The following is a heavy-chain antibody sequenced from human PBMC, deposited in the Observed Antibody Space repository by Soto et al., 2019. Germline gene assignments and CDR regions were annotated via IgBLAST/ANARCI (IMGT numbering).Heavy chain of an antibody. CDR2: ISFSSTTI. V-gene: IGHV3-48*02. J-gene: IGHJ5*02. CDR1: GYAFSTYS. Sequence: GGSLRLSCAAYGYAFSTYSMNWVRQAPGKGLEWVSYISFSSTTIFYADSARGRFTISRDNAKNSLYLQMNTLRDEDTAVYYFSTDNGMAGSTHLSGQAILVTVS. D-gene: IGHD2-8*01. CDR3: STDNGMAGSTHL.